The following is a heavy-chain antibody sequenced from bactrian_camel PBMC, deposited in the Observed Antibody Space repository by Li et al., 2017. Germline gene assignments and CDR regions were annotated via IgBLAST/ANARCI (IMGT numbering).Heavy chain of an antibody. Sequence: HVQLVESGGGSVQAGGSLTLSCATSGYTASSYCMAWFRQAPGKEREGVAAIDGDGSTSYADSVKGRFTISRAYTPNTLYLQMNGLKPEDTAIYYCAASMYANAREKVWGQGTQVTVS. CDR1: GYTASSYC. CDR3: AASMYANAREKV. J-gene: IGHJ4*01. D-gene: IGHD1*01. CDR2: IDGDGST. V-gene: IGHV3S26*01.